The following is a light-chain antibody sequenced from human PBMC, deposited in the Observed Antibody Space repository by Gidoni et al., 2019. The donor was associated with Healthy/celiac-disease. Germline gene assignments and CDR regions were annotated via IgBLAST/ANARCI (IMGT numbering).Light chain of an antibody. Sequence: DIQMTQSPSSLSASVGERVTITCRTSQSISSYLNWYQQKPGKAPKLMIAAAASLQSGVPSMCSGSGSGTDFPLIISSLPPEDVATYDCQQSYSTPRTFGPGTKVDIK. CDR2: AAA. CDR1: QSISSY. V-gene: IGKV1-39*01. J-gene: IGKJ3*01. CDR3: QQSYSTPRT.